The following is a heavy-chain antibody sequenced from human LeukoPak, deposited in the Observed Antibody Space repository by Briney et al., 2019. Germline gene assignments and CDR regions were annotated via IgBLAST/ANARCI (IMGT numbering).Heavy chain of an antibody. D-gene: IGHD3-3*01. Sequence: ASVKVSCKDSGETFTGYYMHWVRQAPGQGLEWMGRINPNSGGTNYAQKFQGRVTMTRDTSISTAYMELSRLRSDDTAVYYCATRITIFGVVTWFDPWGQGTLVTVSS. J-gene: IGHJ5*02. CDR1: GETFTGYY. CDR2: INPNSGGT. V-gene: IGHV1-2*06. CDR3: ATRITIFGVVTWFDP.